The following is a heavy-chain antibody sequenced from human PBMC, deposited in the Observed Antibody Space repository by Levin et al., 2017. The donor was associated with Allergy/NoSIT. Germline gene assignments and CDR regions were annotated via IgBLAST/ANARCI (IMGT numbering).Heavy chain of an antibody. CDR3: ARAGITMVRDVYVANDAFDI. CDR1: GYSFTSYW. V-gene: IGHV5-51*01. J-gene: IGHJ3*02. Sequence: GESLKISCKGSGYSFTSYWIGWVRQMPGKGLEWMGIIYPGDSDTRYSPSFQGQVTISADKSISTAYLQWSSLKASDTAMYYCARAGITMVRDVYVANDAFDIWGQGTMVTVSS. D-gene: IGHD3-10*01. CDR2: IYPGDSDT.